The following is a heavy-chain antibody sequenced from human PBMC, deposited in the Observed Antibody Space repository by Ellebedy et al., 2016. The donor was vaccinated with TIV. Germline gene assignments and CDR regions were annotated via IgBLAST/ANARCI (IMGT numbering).Heavy chain of an antibody. CDR1: GFTFSSYT. V-gene: IGHV3-21*01. J-gene: IGHJ4*02. CDR2: ISSSGTYI. CDR3: VRPAASYSSSWYDFDC. D-gene: IGHD6-13*01. Sequence: GESLKISCAASGFTFSSYTMNWVRQAPGKGLEWVPSISSSGTYIHNADSVKGRFTISRDNAKNSLYLQMNSLRVEDTAVYYCVRPAASYSSSWYDFDCWGQGTLVTVSS.